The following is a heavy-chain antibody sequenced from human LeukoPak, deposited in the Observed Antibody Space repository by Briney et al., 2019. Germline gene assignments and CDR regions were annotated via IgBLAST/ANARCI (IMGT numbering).Heavy chain of an antibody. CDR2: IYYSGST. CDR3: ARGLLGGYCSSTSCLKGGCFAP. CDR1: GGSISSGGYY. D-gene: IGHD2-2*01. J-gene: IGHJ5*02. V-gene: IGHV4-31*03. Sequence: SETLSLTCTVSGGSISSGGYYWSWIRQHPGKGLEWIGYIYYSGSTYYNPSLKSRVTISVDTSKNQFSLKLSSVTAADTAVYYCARGLLGGYCSSTSCLKGGCFAPGGQETLLTVP.